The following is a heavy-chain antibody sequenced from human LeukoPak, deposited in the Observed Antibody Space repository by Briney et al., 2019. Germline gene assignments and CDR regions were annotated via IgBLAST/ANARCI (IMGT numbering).Heavy chain of an antibody. V-gene: IGHV3-9*01. CDR1: GFTFSSYA. D-gene: IGHD4-17*01. Sequence: GGSLRLSCAASGFTFSSYAMNWVRQAPGKGLEWVSGISWNSGSIGYADSVKGRFTISRDNAKNSLYLQMNSLRAEDTALYYCAKELRGFDYWGQGTLVTVSS. J-gene: IGHJ4*02. CDR2: ISWNSGSI. CDR3: AKELRGFDY.